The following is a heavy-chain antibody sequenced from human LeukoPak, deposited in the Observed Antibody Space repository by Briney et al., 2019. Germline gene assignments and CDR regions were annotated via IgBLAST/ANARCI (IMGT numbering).Heavy chain of an antibody. V-gene: IGHV4-59*12. Sequence: SETLSLTCTVSGGSISSYYWSWIRQPPGKGLEWIGYIYYSGSTYYNPSLKSRVTISVDTSKNQFSLNLSSVTAADTAAYYCARVLSSGYPIDYWGQGTLVTVSS. CDR3: ARVLSSGYPIDY. CDR1: GGSISSYY. J-gene: IGHJ4*02. D-gene: IGHD3-22*01. CDR2: IYYSGST.